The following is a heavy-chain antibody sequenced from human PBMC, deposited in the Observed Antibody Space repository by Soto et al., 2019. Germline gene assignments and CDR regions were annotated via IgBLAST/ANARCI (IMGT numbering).Heavy chain of an antibody. CDR3: ARDRTTHRYSGSYPKGYYYYGMDV. V-gene: IGHV4-31*03. J-gene: IGHJ6*02. Sequence: SETLSLTCTVSGGSISSGGYYWSWIRQHPGKGLEWIGYIYYSGSTYYNPSLKSRVTISVDTSKNQFSLKLSSVTAADTAVYYCARDRTTHRYSGSYPKGYYYYGMDVWGQGTTVTVSS. D-gene: IGHD1-26*01. CDR1: GGSISSGGYY. CDR2: IYYSGST.